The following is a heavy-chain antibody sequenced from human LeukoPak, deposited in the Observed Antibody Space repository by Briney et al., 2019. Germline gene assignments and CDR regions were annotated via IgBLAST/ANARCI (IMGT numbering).Heavy chain of an antibody. V-gene: IGHV3-74*01. J-gene: IGHJ4*02. Sequence: RESLTLSCPPSGFTLTSYWMHWVRQPPGKWLVWVSCMNSVGSSKSYADSVKGRFTISRDNAKNTLYLQMNSLRAEDTAVYYCAKDDDWGRYKHWGQGTLVTVSS. D-gene: IGHD3-16*01. CDR3: AKDDDWGRYKH. CDR2: MNSVGSSK. CDR1: GFTLTSYW.